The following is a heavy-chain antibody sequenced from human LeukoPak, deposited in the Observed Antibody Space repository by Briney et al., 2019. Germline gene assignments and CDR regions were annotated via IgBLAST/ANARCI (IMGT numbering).Heavy chain of an antibody. CDR1: GFTFSSYW. Sequence: PGGSLRLSCAASGFTFSSYWMHWVRQAPGKGLVWVSRINSDGSSTGYADSVKGRFTISRDNAKNTLYLQMNSLRAEDTAVYYCARVAYSYGYLYQGDWYYYYVDVWGKGTTVTVSS. D-gene: IGHD5-18*01. CDR3: ARVAYSYGYLYQGDWYYYYVDV. J-gene: IGHJ6*03. V-gene: IGHV3-74*01. CDR2: INSDGSST.